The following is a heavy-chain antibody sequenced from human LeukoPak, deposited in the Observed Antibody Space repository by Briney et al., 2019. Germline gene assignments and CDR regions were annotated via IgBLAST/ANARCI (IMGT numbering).Heavy chain of an antibody. V-gene: IGHV1-2*02. CDR2: INPNSGDT. CDR1: GYTFTDYY. Sequence: ASVKVSCKASGYTFTDYYMHWVRQAPGQGLEWMGWINPNSGDTNSAQKFQGRVTMTRDTSISTAYMELIKLRSDDTAVYYCARPGALSGGSWYFDYWDQGTLVTVSS. D-gene: IGHD2-15*01. J-gene: IGHJ4*02. CDR3: ARPGALSGGSWYFDY.